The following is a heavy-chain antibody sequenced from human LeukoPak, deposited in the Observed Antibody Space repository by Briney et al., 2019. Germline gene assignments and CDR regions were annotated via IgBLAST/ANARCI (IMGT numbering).Heavy chain of an antibody. J-gene: IGHJ4*02. V-gene: IGHV4-34*01. Sequence: SETLSLTCAVYGGSFSGYYWSWIRQPPGKGLEWIGEINHSGSTNYNPSLKSRVTISVDTSKNQFSLKLSSVTAADTAVYYCARGPRPTPYYYDSSGYSRAYFDYWGQGTLVTVSS. D-gene: IGHD3-22*01. CDR3: ARGPRPTPYYYDSSGYSRAYFDY. CDR1: GGSFSGYY. CDR2: INHSGST.